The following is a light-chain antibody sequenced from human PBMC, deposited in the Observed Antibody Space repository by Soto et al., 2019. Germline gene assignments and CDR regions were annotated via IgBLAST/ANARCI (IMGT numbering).Light chain of an antibody. V-gene: IGLV1-40*01. CDR1: SSNIGAGYD. Sequence: QSVLTQPPSVSGAPGQRVTISCTGSSSNIGAGYDVHWYQQLPGTAPKLLIYDNTNRPSGVPDRFSGSKSGTSASLAITGLQAEDEGDYYCQSYDISLTGSVFGGGTKVTVL. CDR3: QSYDISLTGSV. J-gene: IGLJ2*01. CDR2: DNT.